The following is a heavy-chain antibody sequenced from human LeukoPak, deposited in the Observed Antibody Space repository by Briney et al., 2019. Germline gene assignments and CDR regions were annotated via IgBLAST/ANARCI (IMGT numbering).Heavy chain of an antibody. CDR3: TPHGRGDYAPLGGVDY. CDR1: GFTFSSYW. D-gene: IGHD4-17*01. CDR2: INSDGSST. J-gene: IGHJ4*02. V-gene: IGHV3-74*01. Sequence: GGSLRLSCAASGFTFSSYWMHWVRQAPGKGLVWVSRINSDGSSTSYADSVKGRFTISRDNAKNTLYLQMNSLRAEDTAVYYCTPHGRGDYAPLGGVDYWGQGTLVTVSS.